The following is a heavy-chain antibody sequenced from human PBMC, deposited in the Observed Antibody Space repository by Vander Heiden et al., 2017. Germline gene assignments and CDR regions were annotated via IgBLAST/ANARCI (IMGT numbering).Heavy chain of an antibody. J-gene: IGHJ4*02. CDR3: AKLDWNPSPYFDY. CDR1: FTFSSYA. V-gene: IGHV3-23*01. CDR2: ISGRGGST. Sequence: EVQLLESGGGLVQPGFTFSSYAMSWVRQAPGKGLEWVSAISGRGGSTYYADSVKGRFTISRDNSKNTLYLQMNSLRAEDTAVYYCAKLDWNPSPYFDYWGQGTLVTVSS. D-gene: IGHD1-1*01.